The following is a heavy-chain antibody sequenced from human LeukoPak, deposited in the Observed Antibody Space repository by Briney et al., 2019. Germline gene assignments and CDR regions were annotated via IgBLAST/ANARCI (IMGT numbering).Heavy chain of an antibody. CDR1: GFTFDDYA. CDR3: ARDVYGDYAIDY. CDR2: ISGTSSPR. V-gene: IGHV3-48*04. J-gene: IGHJ4*02. Sequence: GGSLRLSCAASGFTFDDYAMHWVRQAPGKGLEWVSYISGTSSPRYYADSVKGRFTITRDNAKNSLYLQMNSLRAEDTAVYYCARDVYGDYAIDYWGQGTLVTVSS. D-gene: IGHD4-17*01.